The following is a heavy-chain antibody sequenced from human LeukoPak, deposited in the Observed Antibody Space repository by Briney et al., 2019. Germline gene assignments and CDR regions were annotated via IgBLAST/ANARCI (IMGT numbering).Heavy chain of an antibody. CDR3: ARLPNNGWYYLDC. Sequence: SEALSLTCTVSSGSISSYYWSWIRQPPGKGLEWMGYIYNSGIPNYNPSLKSRVTISVDTSKNQFSLKLSSVTAADTAVYFCARLPNNGWYYLDCWGQGTQVTVSS. CDR1: SGSISSYY. D-gene: IGHD6-19*01. V-gene: IGHV4-59*08. J-gene: IGHJ4*02. CDR2: IYNSGIP.